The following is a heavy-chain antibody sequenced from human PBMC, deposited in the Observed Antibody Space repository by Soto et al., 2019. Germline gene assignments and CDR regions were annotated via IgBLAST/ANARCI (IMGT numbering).Heavy chain of an antibody. CDR1: GGTFSSYA. V-gene: IGHV1-69*13. D-gene: IGHD1-26*01. Sequence: GASVKVSCKASGGTFSSYAISWVRQAPGQGLEWMGGIIPIFGTANYAQKFQGRVTITADESTSTAYMELSSLRSEDTAVYYCARDSGSYLRFRRFDPWGQGTLVTVSS. J-gene: IGHJ5*02. CDR2: IIPIFGTA. CDR3: ARDSGSYLRFRRFDP.